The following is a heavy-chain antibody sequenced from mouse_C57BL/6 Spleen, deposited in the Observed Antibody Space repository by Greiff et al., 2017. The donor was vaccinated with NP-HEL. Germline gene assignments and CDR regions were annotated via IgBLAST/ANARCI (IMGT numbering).Heavy chain of an antibody. D-gene: IGHD6-1*01. V-gene: IGHV1-54*01. J-gene: IGHJ4*01. CDR1: GYAFTNYL. CDR3: ARGASVDYYAMDY. CDR2: INPGSGGT. Sequence: QQSGAELVRPGTSVKVSCKASGYAFTNYLIEWVKQRPGQALEWFGVINPGSGGTNYNEKFKGKATLTADKSSSTAYMQLSSLTSEDSAVYVCARGASVDYYAMDYWGQGTSVTVSS.